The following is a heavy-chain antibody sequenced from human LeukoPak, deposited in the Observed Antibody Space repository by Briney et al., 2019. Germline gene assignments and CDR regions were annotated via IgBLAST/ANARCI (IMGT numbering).Heavy chain of an antibody. CDR3: ARPLGSYSSSGYYYGMDV. J-gene: IGHJ6*02. D-gene: IGHD3-10*01. V-gene: IGHV3-30*04. Sequence: QAGGSLRLSCAASGFTSSSYAMSWVRQAPGKGLEWVAVISYDGSNKYYADSVKGRFTISRDNSKNTLYLQMNSLRAEDTAVYYCARPLGSYSSSGYYYGMDVWGQGTTVTVSS. CDR2: ISYDGSNK. CDR1: GFTSSSYA.